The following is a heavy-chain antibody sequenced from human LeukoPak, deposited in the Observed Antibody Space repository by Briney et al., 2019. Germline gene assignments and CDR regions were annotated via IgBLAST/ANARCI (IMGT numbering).Heavy chain of an antibody. CDR2: IKSKTDGGTT. V-gene: IGHV3-15*01. Sequence: GGSLRLSCAASGFTFSNAWMGWVRQAPGKGLEWVGRIKSKTDGGTTDYAAPVKGRFTISRDDSKNTLYLQMNSLKTEDTAVYYCTTKYYYDSSGYFPPNWGQGTLVTVSS. CDR1: GFTFSNAW. J-gene: IGHJ4*02. CDR3: TTKYYYDSSGYFPPN. D-gene: IGHD3-22*01.